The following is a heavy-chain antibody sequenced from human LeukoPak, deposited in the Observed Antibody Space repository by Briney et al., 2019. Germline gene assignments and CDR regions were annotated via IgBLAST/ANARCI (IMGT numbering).Heavy chain of an antibody. Sequence: GGSLRLSCAASGFTFSSYSMNWVRQAPGKGLEWVSSISSSSSYIYYADSVKGRFTISRDNSKNTLYLQMNSLRAEDTAVYYCARERLEQQLVLGPSNYYFDYWGQGTLVTVSS. CDR3: ARERLEQQLVLGPSNYYFDY. CDR1: GFTFSSYS. J-gene: IGHJ4*02. CDR2: ISSSSSYI. V-gene: IGHV3-21*04. D-gene: IGHD6-13*01.